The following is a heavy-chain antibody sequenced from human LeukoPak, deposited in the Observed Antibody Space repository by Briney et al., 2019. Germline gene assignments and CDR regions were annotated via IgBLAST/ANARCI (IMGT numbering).Heavy chain of an antibody. V-gene: IGHV3-23*01. Sequence: GGSLRLSCAASGFTFSSYAMSWVRQAPGKGLKWVSAISGSGGSTYYADSVKGRITISRDNSKNTLYLQMNSLRAEDTAVYYCAKGVGYCSGGSCQQFDYWGQGTLATVSS. J-gene: IGHJ4*02. D-gene: IGHD2-15*01. CDR2: ISGSGGST. CDR3: AKGVGYCSGGSCQQFDY. CDR1: GFTFSSYA.